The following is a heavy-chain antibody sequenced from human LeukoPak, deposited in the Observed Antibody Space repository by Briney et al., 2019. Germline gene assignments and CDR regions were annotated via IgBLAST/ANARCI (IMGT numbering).Heavy chain of an antibody. CDR3: ARGFRGDNFDY. CDR1: GYSISGGYY. V-gene: IGHV4-38-2*02. D-gene: IGHD7-27*01. J-gene: IGHJ4*02. Sequence: SETLSLTCSVSGYSISGGYYWGWVRQPPGKGLEWIGTIHYSGSTSYNPSLESRVTISVDPSKNQFSLKVTSVTAADTAVYFCARGFRGDNFDYWGQGTLVTVSS. CDR2: IHYSGST.